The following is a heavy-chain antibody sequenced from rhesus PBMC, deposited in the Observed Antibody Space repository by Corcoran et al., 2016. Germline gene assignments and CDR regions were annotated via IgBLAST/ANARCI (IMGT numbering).Heavy chain of an antibody. J-gene: IGHJ6*01. CDR3: ARHSDTVTTFGLDS. CDR2: ISGGTGST. D-gene: IGHD4-23*01. CDR1: GYSISSGYH. V-gene: IGHV4-99*01. Sequence: QVQLQESGPGLVKPSETLSLTCAVSGYSISSGYHWGWIRQSPGKGLEYIGYISGGTGSTYYNPSLKSRVTISKDSSKNQFSLKLTSVTAADTAFYFCARHSDTVTTFGLDSWGQGVVVTVSS.